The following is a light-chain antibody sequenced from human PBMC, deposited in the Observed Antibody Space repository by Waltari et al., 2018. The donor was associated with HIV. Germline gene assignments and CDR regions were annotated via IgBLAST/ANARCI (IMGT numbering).Light chain of an antibody. V-gene: IGKV3-15*01. CDR3: QQYNDWPRT. CDR1: QSVSSN. J-gene: IGKJ1*01. CDR2: GAS. Sequence: IVMTQSPATLSVSPGERATLSCRASQSVSSNLAWDQQKPGQAPRLLIFGASTRATGIPARFSGGGSGTDFTLSISSLQSEDFALYYCQQYNDWPRTFGQGTKVEIK.